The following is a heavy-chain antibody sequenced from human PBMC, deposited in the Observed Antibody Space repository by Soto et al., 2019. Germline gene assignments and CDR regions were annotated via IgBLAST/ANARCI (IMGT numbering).Heavy chain of an antibody. J-gene: IGHJ4*02. CDR1: GFTFSSYS. CDR3: ARVFGVVTPLDY. CDR2: ISSSSSYI. Sequence: GGSLRLSCAASGFTFSSYSMNWVRQAPGKGLEWVSSISSSSSYIYYADSVKGRFTISRDNAKNSLYLQMNSLRAEDTAVYNCARVFGVVTPLDYWGQGTLVTVSS. V-gene: IGHV3-21*01. D-gene: IGHD3-3*01.